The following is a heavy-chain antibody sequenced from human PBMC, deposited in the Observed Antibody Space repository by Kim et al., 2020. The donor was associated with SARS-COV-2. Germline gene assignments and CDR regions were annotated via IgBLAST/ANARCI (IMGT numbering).Heavy chain of an antibody. CDR1: GFSVFDYG. CDR2: ISDDGDKE. V-gene: IGHV3-30*18. CDR3: AKDAHEWSSRYYGMDV. J-gene: IGHJ6*02. D-gene: IGHD3-3*01. Sequence: GGSLRLSCAASGFSVFDYGLHWIRQAPGKGLEWGAFISDDGDKEYYADSVVGRFIIARDKSKNTLHLQMNSLRDEDTAIYYCAKDAHEWSSRYYGMDVWGQGTTVTVSS.